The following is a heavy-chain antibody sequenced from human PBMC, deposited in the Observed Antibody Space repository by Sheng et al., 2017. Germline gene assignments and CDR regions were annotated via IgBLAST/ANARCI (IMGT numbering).Heavy chain of an antibody. CDR2: IIPILGIA. CDR1: GGTFSSYT. CDR3: ARMPTMVVTSGAFDI. J-gene: IGHJ3*02. D-gene: IGHD2-21*02. Sequence: QVQLVQSGAEVKKPGSSVKVSCKASGGTFSSYTISWVRQAPGQGLEWMGRIIPILGIANYAQKFQGRVTITADKSTSTAYMELSSLRSEDTAVYYCARMPTMVVTSGAFDIWGQGTMVTVSS. V-gene: IGHV1-69*02.